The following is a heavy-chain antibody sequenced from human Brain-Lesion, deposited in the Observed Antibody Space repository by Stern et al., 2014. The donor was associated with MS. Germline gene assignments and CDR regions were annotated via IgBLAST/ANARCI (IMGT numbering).Heavy chain of an antibody. D-gene: IGHD2-2*01. V-gene: IGHV4-61*02. CDR1: GGSISSGGYY. CDR3: ARGRVVPGFQYYATDV. CDR2: IFNSGST. Sequence: VQLVESGPGLVKPSQTLSLSCTVSGGSISSGGYYWSWIRQPAGKGLEWIGRIFNSGSTSHNPSLQSRVTITIDPSKNQFSLRLNSMTAADTAVYYCARGRVVPGFQYYATDVWGQGTTVIVSS. J-gene: IGHJ6*02.